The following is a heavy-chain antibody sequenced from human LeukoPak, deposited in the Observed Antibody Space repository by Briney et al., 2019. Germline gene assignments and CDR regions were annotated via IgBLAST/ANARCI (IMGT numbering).Heavy chain of an antibody. Sequence: ASVKVSCKASGYTFTGYYMHWVRQAPGQGLEWMGWINPNTGGSYFAQKFQGRVTMTRDTSISTAYMELSRLGSDDTAVYFCARARRSITPFDDWGQGTLVTVSS. CDR2: INPNTGGS. CDR1: GYTFTGYY. J-gene: IGHJ4*02. CDR3: ARARRSITPFDD. D-gene: IGHD1-14*01. V-gene: IGHV1-2*02.